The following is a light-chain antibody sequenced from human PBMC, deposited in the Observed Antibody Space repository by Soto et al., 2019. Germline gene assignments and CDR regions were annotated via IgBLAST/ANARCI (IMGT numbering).Light chain of an antibody. CDR1: SRDVGSYNL. V-gene: IGLV2-23*02. CDR2: EVN. CDR3: CSYAGIRV. Sequence: QSVLTQPASVSGSPGQSITISCTGTSRDVGSYNLVSWYQQHPGKAPKLMIYEVNKRPSGVSNRFSGAKSGNTASLTISGLQAEDEGDYYCCSYAGIRVFGGGTKVTVL. J-gene: IGLJ2*01.